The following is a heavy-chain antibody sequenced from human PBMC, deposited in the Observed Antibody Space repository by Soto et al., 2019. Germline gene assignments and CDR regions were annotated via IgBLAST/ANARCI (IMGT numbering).Heavy chain of an antibody. V-gene: IGHV3-21*01. CDR2: ISPSSGHI. D-gene: IGHD2-21*02. J-gene: IGHJ6*02. Sequence: EVHLVESGGGLVKPGGSLRLSCAVSGFTFSSCTMNWVRQAPGKGLEWVSSISPSSGHIYYADSVKGRFTISRDNAKKSLFMKMNRLRGDDTAVYYCSGGSGGACHKNYGMDVWGQGTTVTVSS. CDR1: GFTFSSCT. CDR3: SGGSGGACHKNYGMDV.